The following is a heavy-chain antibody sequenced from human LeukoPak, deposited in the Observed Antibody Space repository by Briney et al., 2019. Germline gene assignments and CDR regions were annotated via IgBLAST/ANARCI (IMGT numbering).Heavy chain of an antibody. V-gene: IGHV1-69*05. Sequence: SVKVSCKASGYTFTSYGISWVRQAPGQGLEWMGAIIPFLDTSNYPPKFQDRVTITTDESTSTAYMELSSLRSDDTAVYYCARAQAGNYDWPLDLWGQGTLVTVSS. CDR2: IIPFLDTS. CDR1: GYTFTSYG. D-gene: IGHD5-12*01. CDR3: ARAQAGNYDWPLDL. J-gene: IGHJ5*02.